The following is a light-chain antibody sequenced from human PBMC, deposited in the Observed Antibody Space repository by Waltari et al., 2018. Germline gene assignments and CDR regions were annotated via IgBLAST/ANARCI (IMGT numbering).Light chain of an antibody. CDR1: QSISTY. CDR2: GAS. CDR3: QQSYSTLMWT. V-gene: IGKV1-39*01. Sequence: DIQMTQSPSSLSAFVGDRVTITCRASQSISTYLNWYQQRPGKAPKLLIYGASNLASGVSSGFSGSGSGTDFTLTISSLRPEDFATYYCQQSYSTLMWTFGQGTKVEIK. J-gene: IGKJ1*01.